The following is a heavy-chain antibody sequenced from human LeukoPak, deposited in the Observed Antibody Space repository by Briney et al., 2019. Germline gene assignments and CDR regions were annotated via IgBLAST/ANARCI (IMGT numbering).Heavy chain of an antibody. CDR1: GFTFSSYG. D-gene: IGHD1-26*01. V-gene: IGHV3-30*18. CDR2: ISYDGSNK. Sequence: RGSLRLSCAASGFTFSSYGMHWVRQAPGKGLEWVAVISYDGSNKYYADSVKGRFTISRDNSKNTLYLQMNSLRAEDTAVYYCAKLGVGATAFDYWGQGTLVTVSS. CDR3: AKLGVGATAFDY. J-gene: IGHJ4*02.